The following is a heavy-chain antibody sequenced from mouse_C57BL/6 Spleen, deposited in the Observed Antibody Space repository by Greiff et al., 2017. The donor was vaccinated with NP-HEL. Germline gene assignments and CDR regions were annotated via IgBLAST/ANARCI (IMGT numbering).Heavy chain of an antibody. J-gene: IGHJ4*01. CDR2: IRSKSNNYAT. V-gene: IGHV10-1*01. Sequence: EVKLVESGGGLVQPKGSLKLSCAASGFSFNTYAMNWVRQAPGKGLEWVARIRSKSNNYATYYADSVKDRFTISRDDSESMLYLQMNNLKTEDTAMYYCVRDTVGDYYAMDYWGQGTSVTVSS. CDR3: VRDTVGDYYAMDY. CDR1: GFSFNTYA. D-gene: IGHD1-1*01.